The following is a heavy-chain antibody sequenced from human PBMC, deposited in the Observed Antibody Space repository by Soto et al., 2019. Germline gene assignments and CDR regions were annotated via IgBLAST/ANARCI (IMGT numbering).Heavy chain of an antibody. J-gene: IGHJ4*02. Sequence: QVQLVQSGAEVKKPGSSVKVSCEAPGGTFDHAAITWVRQAPGQGLEWVGGINPMFNSTHCAQKFQGRVTITAVAVTSTAFMELRGLTSDDTAVYYCARQIFAADYWGQGTLLVVSS. D-gene: IGHD3-9*01. V-gene: IGHV1-69*01. CDR3: ARQIFAADY. CDR1: GGTFDHAA. CDR2: INPMFNST.